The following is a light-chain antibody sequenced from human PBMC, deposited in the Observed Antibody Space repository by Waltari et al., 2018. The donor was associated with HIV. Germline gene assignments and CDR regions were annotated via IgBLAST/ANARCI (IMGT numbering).Light chain of an antibody. CDR3: QSYYLNIVV. CDR2: EDT. Sequence: NFILTQLHSVSESPGKTVTISCTRSGGNLSSYYVQWYQPRPDSAPTTVIYEDTKRPSGVPDRFSGSIDSSSNSASLTISGLQTDDEADYYCQSYYLNIVVFGGGTKLTVL. V-gene: IGLV6-57*04. CDR1: GGNLSSYY. J-gene: IGLJ2*01.